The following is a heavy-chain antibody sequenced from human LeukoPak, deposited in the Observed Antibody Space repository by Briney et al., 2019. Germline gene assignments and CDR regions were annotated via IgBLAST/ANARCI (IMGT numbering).Heavy chain of an antibody. CDR1: GFIFSSYA. D-gene: IGHD3-3*01. Sequence: GGSLRLSCAASGFIFSSYAMHWVRQAPGKGPEWVAIIWYDGSNKYYAESVEGRFTISRDNTKNSLYLQMNSLRAEDTAVFYCARDQYDTWSRRGNFDSWGQGTLVIVSS. J-gene: IGHJ4*02. CDR2: IWYDGSNK. V-gene: IGHV3-33*01. CDR3: ARDQYDTWSRRGNFDS.